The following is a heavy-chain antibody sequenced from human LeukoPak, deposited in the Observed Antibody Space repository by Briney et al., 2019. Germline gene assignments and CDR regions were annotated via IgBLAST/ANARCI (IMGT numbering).Heavy chain of an antibody. Sequence: GGSLRLSCAASGFTFSTYGMYWVRQAPGNGLEYVSSISSNGNTYYANSVKGRFTISRDNPKNTLYLQMGSLRDEDLAVYYCARARVAAKSGYMDVWGTGTTVTISS. V-gene: IGHV3-64*01. CDR3: ARARVAAKSGYMDV. J-gene: IGHJ6*03. D-gene: IGHD2-15*01. CDR2: ISSNGNT. CDR1: GFTFSTYG.